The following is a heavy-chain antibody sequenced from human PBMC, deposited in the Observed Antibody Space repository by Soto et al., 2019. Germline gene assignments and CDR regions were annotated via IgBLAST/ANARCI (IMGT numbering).Heavy chain of an antibody. CDR1: GGSFSGYY. CDR2: IYYSGST. D-gene: IGHD2-2*01. V-gene: IGHV4-59*01. J-gene: IGHJ6*02. CDR3: ARGIEGWYQGRYYYGMDV. Sequence: PSETRSRTCAVYGGSFSGYYCGWIRQPPGKVLEWIGYIYYSGSTYYNPSLKSRITISVDTAKNQFSLKLSSVPAADKAVYSCARGIEGWYQGRYYYGMDVWGPGPTVTVSS.